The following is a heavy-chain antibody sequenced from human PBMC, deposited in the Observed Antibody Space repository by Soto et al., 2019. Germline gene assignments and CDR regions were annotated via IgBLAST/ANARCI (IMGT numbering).Heavy chain of an antibody. CDR1: GFTFSSYG. Sequence: GGSLRLSCAASGFTFSSYGMHWVRQAPGKGLEWVAVISYDGSSKFYADSVKGRFTISRDNSKNTLYLQMDSLRPEDTAVYYCAKGLIPLVPKPYGMDVWGQGTTVTVSS. J-gene: IGHJ6*02. CDR2: ISYDGSSK. V-gene: IGHV3-30*18. D-gene: IGHD2-2*01. CDR3: AKGLIPLVPKPYGMDV.